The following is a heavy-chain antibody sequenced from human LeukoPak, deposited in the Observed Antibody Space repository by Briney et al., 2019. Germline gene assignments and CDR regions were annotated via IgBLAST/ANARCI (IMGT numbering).Heavy chain of an antibody. V-gene: IGHV1-46*01. CDR3: ARDLRDDCSSTSCASDI. CDR2: INPSGGST. D-gene: IGHD2-2*01. J-gene: IGHJ3*02. CDR1: GYTFTSYY. Sequence: ASVKVSCKASGYTFTSYYMHWVRQAPGQGLEWMGIINPSGGSTSYAQKFQGRVTMTRDTSTSTVYMELSSLRSEDTAVYYCARDLRDDCSSTSCASDIWGQGTMVTVSS.